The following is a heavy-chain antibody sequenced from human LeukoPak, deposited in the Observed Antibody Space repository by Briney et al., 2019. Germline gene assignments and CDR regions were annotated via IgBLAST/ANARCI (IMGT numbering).Heavy chain of an antibody. CDR2: IIPILGIA. J-gene: IGHJ4*02. D-gene: IGHD5-24*01. Sequence: SVKVSCKASGGTFSSYAISWVRQAPGQGLEWMGRIIPILGIANYAQKFQGRVTITADKSTSTAYMELCSLRSEDTAVYYCARDRRDGYNRLLDYWGQGTLVTVSS. CDR3: ARDRRDGYNRLLDY. V-gene: IGHV1-69*04. CDR1: GGTFSSYA.